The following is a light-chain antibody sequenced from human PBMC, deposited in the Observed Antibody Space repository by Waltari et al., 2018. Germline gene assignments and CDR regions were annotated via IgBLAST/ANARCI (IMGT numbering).Light chain of an antibody. J-gene: IGLJ2*01. CDR1: SSDIGNYNY. V-gene: IGLV2-14*03. CDR2: DVS. Sequence: QSALTQPASVSGSPGQSITISCTGSSSDIGNYNYVSWYQQPPGKAPKLIIYDVSNRPTGVSNRFSGSKSGNTASLTISGLQAEDEANYYCGSYTRSRTLVFGGGTKLTVL. CDR3: GSYTRSRTLV.